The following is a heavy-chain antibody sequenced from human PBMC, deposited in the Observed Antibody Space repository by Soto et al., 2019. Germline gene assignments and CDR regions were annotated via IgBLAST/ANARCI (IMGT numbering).Heavy chain of an antibody. V-gene: IGHV4-34*01. J-gene: IGHJ4*02. CDR2: INHSGST. Sequence: NPSETLSLTCAVYGGSFSGYYWSWIRQPPGKGLEWIGEINHSGSTNYNPSLKSRVTISVDTSKNQFSLKLSSVTAEDTAVYYCAGVPLWGQGTLVTVSS. CDR1: GGSFSGYY. CDR3: AGVPL.